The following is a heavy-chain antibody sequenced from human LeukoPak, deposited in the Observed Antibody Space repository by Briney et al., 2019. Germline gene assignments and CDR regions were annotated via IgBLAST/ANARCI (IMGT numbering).Heavy chain of an antibody. J-gene: IGHJ4*02. V-gene: IGHV7-4-1*02. D-gene: IGHD3-3*01. CDR3: ARVDKKSGEYYDLWSGYYTGYSYFDY. CDR2: INTNTGNP. CDR1: GYTFTSYA. Sequence: ASVKVSCKASGYTFTSYAMNWVRQAPGQGLEWMGWINTNTGNPTYAQGFTGRFVFSLDTSVSTAYLQISSLKAEDTAVYYCARVDKKSGEYYDLWSGYYTGYSYFDYWGQGTLVTVSS.